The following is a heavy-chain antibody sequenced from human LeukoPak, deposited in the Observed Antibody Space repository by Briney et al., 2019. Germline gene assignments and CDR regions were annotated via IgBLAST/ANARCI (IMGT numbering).Heavy chain of an antibody. CDR1: GGSISSYY. Sequence: PSETLSLTCTVSGGSISSYYWSWIRQPPGKGLEWIGYIYYSGSTNYNPSLKSRVTISVDTSKNQFSLKLSSVTTADTAVYYCARVGNWFDPWGQGTLVTVSS. CDR2: IYYSGST. CDR3: ARVGNWFDP. J-gene: IGHJ5*02. V-gene: IGHV4-59*01. D-gene: IGHD3-10*01.